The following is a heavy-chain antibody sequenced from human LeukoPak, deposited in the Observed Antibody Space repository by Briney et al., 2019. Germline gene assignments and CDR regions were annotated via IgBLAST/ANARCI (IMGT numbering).Heavy chain of an antibody. V-gene: IGHV3-30-3*01. CDR1: GFTFSSYA. D-gene: IGHD1-26*01. J-gene: IGHJ4*02. CDR3: ASRRYSDNKRGWDY. CDR2: ISYDGSDK. Sequence: GKSLRLSCAASGFTFSSYAMHWVRQAPGKGLEWVTLISYDGSDKYYADSVRGRFTISRDNAENTLSLQMNSLRAEDTAVYYCASRRYSDNKRGWDYWGQGTLVTVSS.